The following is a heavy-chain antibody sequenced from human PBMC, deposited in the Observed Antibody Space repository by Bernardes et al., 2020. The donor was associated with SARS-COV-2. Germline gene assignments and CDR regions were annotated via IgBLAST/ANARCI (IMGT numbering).Heavy chain of an antibody. V-gene: IGHV2-5*02. D-gene: IGHD1-7*01. Sequence: SGPTLVKPTQTLTLTCTFSGFSLSTAGVGVAWIRQPPGKALEWLALIYWDDDQRYSPSLRSRLTITKDTSKSQVVLTMTNMDPVDTATSTAYMELRSLRSDDTAVYFCARGAAEVLLASDYWGQGTLVTVSS. J-gene: IGHJ4*02. CDR3: YMELRSLRSDDTAVYFCARGAAEVLLASDY. CDR2: IYWDDDQ. CDR1: GFSLSTAGVG.